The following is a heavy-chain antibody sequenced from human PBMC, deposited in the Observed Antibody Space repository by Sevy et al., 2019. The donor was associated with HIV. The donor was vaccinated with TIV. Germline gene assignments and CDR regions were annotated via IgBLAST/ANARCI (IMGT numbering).Heavy chain of an antibody. J-gene: IGHJ4*02. CDR3: AREADYYFDS. CDR2: ISSRGSTE. D-gene: IGHD2-21*02. CDR1: GFTFSDYH. V-gene: IGHV3-11*01. Sequence: GGSLRLSCVASGFTFSDYHMTWIRQAPGKGLEWVAYISSRGSTEHYADSLKGRFTISRDNVKNSLYLQMDSLRGEDTAVYYCAREADYYFDSWGQGSLVTVSS.